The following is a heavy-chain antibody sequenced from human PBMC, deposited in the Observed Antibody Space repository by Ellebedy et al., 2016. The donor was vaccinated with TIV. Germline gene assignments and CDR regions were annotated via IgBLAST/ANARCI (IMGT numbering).Heavy chain of an antibody. CDR2: IYPGDSDT. CDR1: GYTFTSYW. J-gene: IGHJ5*02. Sequence: GESLKISXQASGYTFTSYWITWVRQTPGKGLEWMGIIYPGDSDTTYSPSFQGQVTISADMYVNTAYLQWSSLKASDTGMYYCARRVDYGDYESLDPWGQGTMVIVSS. V-gene: IGHV5-51*01. CDR3: ARRVDYGDYESLDP. D-gene: IGHD4-17*01.